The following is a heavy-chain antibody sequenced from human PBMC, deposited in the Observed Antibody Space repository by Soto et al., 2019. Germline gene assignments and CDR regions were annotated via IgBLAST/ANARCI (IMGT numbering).Heavy chain of an antibody. CDR3: AKIGASTDY. CDR2: ITNTGGST. CDR1: GFTFSTYA. D-gene: IGHD3-10*01. V-gene: IGHV3-23*01. J-gene: IGHJ4*02. Sequence: EVQLLESGGGLVQPGGSLRLSCAASGFTFSTYAMTWVRQAPGKGLDWVSSITNTGGSTYYADSVKGRFTISRDNSRNTLFLQMNSLRADDTAVSCCAKIGASTDYWGQGTLVTVSS.